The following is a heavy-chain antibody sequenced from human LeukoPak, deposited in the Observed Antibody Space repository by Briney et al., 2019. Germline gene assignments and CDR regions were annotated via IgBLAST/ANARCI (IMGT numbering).Heavy chain of an antibody. J-gene: IGHJ5*02. CDR1: GFTFSSYG. Sequence: GGSLRLSCAASGFTFSSYGMHWVRQAPGKGLEWVAVISYDGSNKYYADSVKGRFTISRDNSKNTLYLQMNSLRAEDTAVYYCAKGGLWFGESPGPSWGQGTLVAVSS. CDR3: AKGGLWFGESPGPS. V-gene: IGHV3-30*18. D-gene: IGHD3-10*01. CDR2: ISYDGSNK.